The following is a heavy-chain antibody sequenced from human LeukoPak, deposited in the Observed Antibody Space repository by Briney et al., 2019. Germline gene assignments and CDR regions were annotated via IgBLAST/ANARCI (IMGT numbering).Heavy chain of an antibody. D-gene: IGHD3-10*01. CDR2: IYDDNT. CDR3: AARKVRGVWFYLDY. J-gene: IGHJ4*02. CDR1: GFTFSSYA. V-gene: IGHV3-23*01. Sequence: GGSLRLSCIASGFTFSSYAMSWFRQAPGKGLEWVSTIYDDNTYYADSVKGRFAISTDNSKNTLYLQMNSLRVEDTAVYFCAARKVRGVWFYLDYWGQGTLVTVSS.